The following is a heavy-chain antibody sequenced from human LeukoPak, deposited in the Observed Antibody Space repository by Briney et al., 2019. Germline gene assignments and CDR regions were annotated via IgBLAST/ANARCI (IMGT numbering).Heavy chain of an antibody. Sequence: PSETLSLTCTVSGGSISSGGYYWSWIRQHPGKGLEWIGYIYYSGSTYYNPSLKSRVTISVDTSKNQFSLKLSSVTAADTAVYYCARGRTYYYDSRPFSYWGQGTLVTVSS. CDR3: ARGRTYYYDSRPFSY. CDR2: IYYSGST. V-gene: IGHV4-31*03. CDR1: GGSISSGGYY. J-gene: IGHJ4*02. D-gene: IGHD3-22*01.